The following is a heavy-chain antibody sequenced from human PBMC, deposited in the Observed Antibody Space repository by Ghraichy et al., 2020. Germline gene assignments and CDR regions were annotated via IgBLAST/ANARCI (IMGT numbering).Heavy chain of an antibody. Sequence: SVKVSCKASGGTFSSYAISWVRQAPGQGLEWMGGIIPIFGTANYAQKFQGRVTITADESTSTAYMELSSLRSEDTAVYYCARLVAWLGPSDNYFDYWGQGTLVTVSS. CDR2: IIPIFGTA. CDR3: ARLVAWLGPSDNYFDY. V-gene: IGHV1-69*13. CDR1: GGTFSSYA. D-gene: IGHD6-19*01. J-gene: IGHJ4*02.